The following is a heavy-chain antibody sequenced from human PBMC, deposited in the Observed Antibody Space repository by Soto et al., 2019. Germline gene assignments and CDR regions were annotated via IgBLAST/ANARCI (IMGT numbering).Heavy chain of an antibody. V-gene: IGHV4-4*07. Sequence: QVQLQESGPGLVKPSETLSLTCTVSGGSISGFYWNWFRQPAGKGLEWIGRIHTGGTTNYKPSLRSRVTVSVDTSKNQFSLKLTSVTAADTAVYYCARISGGPIRWGQGTLVTVSS. CDR2: IHTGGTT. CDR1: GGSISGFY. CDR3: ARISGGPIR. J-gene: IGHJ4*02.